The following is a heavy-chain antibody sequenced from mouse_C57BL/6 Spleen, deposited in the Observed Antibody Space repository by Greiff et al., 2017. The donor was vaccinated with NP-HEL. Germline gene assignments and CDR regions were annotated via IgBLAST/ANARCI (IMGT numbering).Heavy chain of an antibody. D-gene: IGHD3-2*02. CDR2: IYPGDGDT. CDR1: GYAFSSYW. CDR3: ARPIDSSGYVDY. V-gene: IGHV1-80*01. Sequence: QVQLQQSGAELVKPGASVKISCKASGYAFSSYWMNWVKQRPGKGLEWIGQIYPGDGDTNYNGKFKGKATLTADKSSSTAYMQLSSLTSEDSAVYFCARPIDSSGYVDYWGQGTTLTVSS. J-gene: IGHJ2*01.